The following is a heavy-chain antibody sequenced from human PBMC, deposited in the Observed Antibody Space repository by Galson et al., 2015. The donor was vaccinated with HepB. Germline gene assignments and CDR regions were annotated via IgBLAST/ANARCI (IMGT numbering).Heavy chain of an antibody. CDR2: ISWYDDK. D-gene: IGHD3-10*01. Sequence: PALVKPTQTLTLTCTFSGFSLSTSGVGGGWIRQPPGKALESLALISWYDDKRYSASLKSRRTTTKDNSKNQVVLTMFNIDPEDTATYYCSHSDHGSWSHGYWGQGTLVTVSS. CDR1: GFSLSTSGVG. V-gene: IGHV2-5*01. J-gene: IGHJ4*02. CDR3: SHSDHGSWSHGY.